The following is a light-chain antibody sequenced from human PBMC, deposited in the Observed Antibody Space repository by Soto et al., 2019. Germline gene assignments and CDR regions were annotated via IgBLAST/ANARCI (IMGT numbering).Light chain of an antibody. V-gene: IGKV3-20*01. CDR2: GAS. CDR1: QSVISTY. CDR3: QQYGSSPIT. Sequence: EIVLTQSPGTLSLSPGERATLSCRASQSVISTYLAWYQQKPGQAPRLLIYGASSRATGIPDRFSGSGAGTDFTLTISRLEPEDFAVYYCQQYGSSPITFGQGTRLEIK. J-gene: IGKJ5*01.